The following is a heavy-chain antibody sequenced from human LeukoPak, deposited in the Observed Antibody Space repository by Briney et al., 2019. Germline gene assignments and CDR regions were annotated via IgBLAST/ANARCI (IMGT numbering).Heavy chain of an antibody. CDR3: ARLGGYSGYDYLDY. J-gene: IGHJ4*02. V-gene: IGHV5-51*01. CDR1: GYSFPSYW. CDR2: IYPGDSDT. Sequence: GESLKISCQGSGYSFPSYWIGWVRQVPGKGLEWMGIIYPGDSDTRYSPSFQGQVTISADKSINTAYLQWTSLKASDTAMYYCARLGGYSGYDYLDYWGQGTLVTVSS. D-gene: IGHD5-12*01.